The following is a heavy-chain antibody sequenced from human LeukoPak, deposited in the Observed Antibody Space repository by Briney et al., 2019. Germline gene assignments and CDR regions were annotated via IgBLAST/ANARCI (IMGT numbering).Heavy chain of an antibody. V-gene: IGHV4-34*01. D-gene: IGHD6-13*01. Sequence: SETLSLTCAVYGGSFSGYYWSWIRQPPGKGLEWIGEIYHSGSTNYNPSLKSRVTISVDKSKNQFSLKLSSVTAADTAVYYCARAAAGFDYWGQGTLVTVSS. J-gene: IGHJ4*02. CDR3: ARAAAGFDY. CDR1: GGSFSGYY. CDR2: IYHSGST.